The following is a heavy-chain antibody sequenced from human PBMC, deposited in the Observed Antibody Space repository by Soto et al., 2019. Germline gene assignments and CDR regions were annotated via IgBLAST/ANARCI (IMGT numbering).Heavy chain of an antibody. CDR1: GYSFTSYW. CDR3: ARFSIAAAGHYYYGMDV. V-gene: IGHV5-10-1*01. Sequence: GESLKISCKGSGYSFTSYWISWVRQMPGKGLEWMGRIDPSDSYTNYSPSFQGHVTISADKSISTAYLQWSSLKASDTAMYYCARFSIAAAGHYYYGMDVWGQGTTVTVS. D-gene: IGHD6-13*01. CDR2: IDPSDSYT. J-gene: IGHJ6*02.